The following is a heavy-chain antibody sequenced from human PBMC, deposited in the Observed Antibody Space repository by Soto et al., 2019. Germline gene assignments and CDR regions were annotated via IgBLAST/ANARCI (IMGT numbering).Heavy chain of an antibody. CDR2: VHSSGIT. D-gene: IGHD3-16*01. J-gene: IGHJ5*02. V-gene: IGHV4-61*01. CDR1: GGSVSNDNFY. CDR3: ARGLTMGQLPSHFDH. Sequence: SETLSLTCTVSGGSVSNDNFYWSWIRQPPGKGLEWIGYVHSSGITNYNPSLKRRVTISVDTSRNQFSLRLSSVTAADTAVYYCARGLTMGQLPSHFDHWGQGXLVT.